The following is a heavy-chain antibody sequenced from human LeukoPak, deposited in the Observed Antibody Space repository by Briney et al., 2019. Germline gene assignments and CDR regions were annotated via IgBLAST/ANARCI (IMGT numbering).Heavy chain of an antibody. Sequence: QPGGSLILSCAASGFTFSSYWMHWVRQAPGKGLVWVSRINSDGSSTSYADSVKGRFTISRDNAKNTLYLQMNSLRAEDTAVYYCARDRGQQLVLGLFDYWGQGTLVTVSS. D-gene: IGHD6-13*01. CDR1: GFTFSSYW. V-gene: IGHV3-74*01. CDR3: ARDRGQQLVLGLFDY. CDR2: INSDGSST. J-gene: IGHJ4*02.